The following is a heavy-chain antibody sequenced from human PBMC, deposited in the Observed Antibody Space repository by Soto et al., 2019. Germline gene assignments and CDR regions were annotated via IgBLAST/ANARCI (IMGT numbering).Heavy chain of an antibody. CDR2: INPNSGGT. V-gene: IGHV1-2*02. CDR1: GYTFTGYY. CDR3: ARDATLLTRDYYYGMDV. J-gene: IGHJ6*02. Sequence: ASVKVSCTASGYTFTGYYMHWVRQAPGQGLEWMGWINPNSGGTNYAQKFQGRVTMTRDTSISTAYMELSRLRSDDTAVYYCARDATLLTRDYYYGMDVWGQGTTVTVSS. D-gene: IGHD2-15*01.